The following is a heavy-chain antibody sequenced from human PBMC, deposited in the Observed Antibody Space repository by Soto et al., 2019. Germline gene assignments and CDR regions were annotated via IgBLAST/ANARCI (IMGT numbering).Heavy chain of an antibody. Sequence: SETLSLTCTVSGAYLKTGVYYWTWLRQHPGKGLEWIGYIYYSGTTYYNPSLKSRVTISVDTSKNQFSLKVTSVTAADTAVYYCGRPAGIGWYYFDHWGQGTLVTVSS. D-gene: IGHD6-19*01. CDR2: IYYSGTT. V-gene: IGHV4-31*03. CDR1: GAYLKTGVYY. J-gene: IGHJ4*02. CDR3: GRPAGIGWYYFDH.